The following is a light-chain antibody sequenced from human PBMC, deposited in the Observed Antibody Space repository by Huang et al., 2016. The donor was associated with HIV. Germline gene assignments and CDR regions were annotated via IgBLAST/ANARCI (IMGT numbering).Light chain of an antibody. J-gene: IGKJ1*01. V-gene: IGKV1-6*01. CDR3: LQDYNYPRT. CDR1: QAIRND. CDR2: AAS. Sequence: AIQMTQYPSSLSASVGDRVTITCRASQAIRNDLGWYQQRPGKAPKLLIYAASDLHSGVPLRFSGSGSGTDFTLTISSLQPEDFATYYCLQDYNYPRTFGQGTKVKI.